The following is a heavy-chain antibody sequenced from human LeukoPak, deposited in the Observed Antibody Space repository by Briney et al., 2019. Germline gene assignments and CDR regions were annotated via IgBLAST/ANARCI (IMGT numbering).Heavy chain of an antibody. J-gene: IGHJ6*03. CDR2: INHSGST. CDR3: ARGGSLLWFGDYYYMDV. Sequence: SETLSLTCTVSGGSISSSSYYWGWIRQPPGKGLEWIGEINHSGSTNYNPSLKSRVTISVDTSKNQFSLKLSSVTAADTAVYYCARGGSLLWFGDYYYMDVWGKGTTVTISS. D-gene: IGHD3-10*01. V-gene: IGHV4-39*07. CDR1: GGSISSSSYY.